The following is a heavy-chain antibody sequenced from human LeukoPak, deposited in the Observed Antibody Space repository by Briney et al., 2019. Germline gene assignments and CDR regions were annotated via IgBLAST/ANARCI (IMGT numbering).Heavy chain of an antibody. CDR3: AREDSSGAFDI. D-gene: IGHD3-22*01. V-gene: IGHV3-33*01. Sequence: PGGSLRLSCAASGFTLSNYGMHWVRQAPGKGLEWVAVVWYDESNKYYVDSVKGRFTISRDNSKNTLYLQMNSLRVEDTALYYCAREDSSGAFDIWGQGTMVAVSS. CDR2: VWYDESNK. J-gene: IGHJ3*02. CDR1: GFTLSNYG.